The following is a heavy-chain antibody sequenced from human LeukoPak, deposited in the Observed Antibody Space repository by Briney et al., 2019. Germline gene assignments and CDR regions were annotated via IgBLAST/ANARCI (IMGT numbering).Heavy chain of an antibody. CDR2: IYYSGST. CDR3: ARDALDGYNGY. CDR1: GGSISSYY. J-gene: IGHJ4*02. V-gene: IGHV4-59*01. Sequence: SETLSLTCTVSGGSISSYYWSWIRQPPGKGLEWIGYIYYSGSTNYNPSLKSRVTISVDTSKNQFSLKLSSVTAADTAVYYCARDALDGYNGYWGQGTLVAVSS. D-gene: IGHD5-24*01.